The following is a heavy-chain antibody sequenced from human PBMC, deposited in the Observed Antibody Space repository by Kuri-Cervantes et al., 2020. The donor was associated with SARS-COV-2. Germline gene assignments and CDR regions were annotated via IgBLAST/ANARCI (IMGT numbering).Heavy chain of an antibody. V-gene: IGHV4-59*01. CDR3: ARGGTYYYDRSGFDWFDP. CDR1: GDSISPYY. J-gene: IGHJ5*02. D-gene: IGHD3-22*01. Sequence: GSLRLSCSVSGDSISPYYWTWIRQPPGKGLEWIGYIYHSGSTNYNPSLNSRVTISIDTSKNQFALRLSTVTAADTAVYYCARGGTYYYDRSGFDWFDPWGQGTLVTVSS. CDR2: IYHSGST.